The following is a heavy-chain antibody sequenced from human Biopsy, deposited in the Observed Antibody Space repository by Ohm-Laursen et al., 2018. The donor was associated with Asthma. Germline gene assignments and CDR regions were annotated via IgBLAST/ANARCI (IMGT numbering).Heavy chain of an antibody. CDR2: ITFDGSTQ. V-gene: IGHV3-30-3*02. J-gene: IGHJ4*02. CDR1: GTHFGSYN. D-gene: IGHD6-13*01. Sequence: SLRLSCAASGTHFGSYNMHWARQAPGKGLEWVAVITFDGSTQHYGDSVKGRFTISRDNSRDTVSLQMNSLRADDTAVYYCAKGWYFDSWGQGTQVTVSS. CDR3: AKGWYFDS.